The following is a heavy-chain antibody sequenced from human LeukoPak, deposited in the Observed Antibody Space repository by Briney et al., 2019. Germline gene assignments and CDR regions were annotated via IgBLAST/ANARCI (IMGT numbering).Heavy chain of an antibody. CDR3: ASEAVAGTLNFDY. Sequence: ASVKVSCKASGGTYSSYAISWVRQAPGQGLEWMGGIIPIFGTANYAQKFQGRVTITTDGSTSTAYMELSSLRSEDTAVYYCASEAVAGTLNFDYWGQGTLVTVSS. CDR1: GGTYSSYA. J-gene: IGHJ4*02. CDR2: IIPIFGTA. V-gene: IGHV1-69*05. D-gene: IGHD6-19*01.